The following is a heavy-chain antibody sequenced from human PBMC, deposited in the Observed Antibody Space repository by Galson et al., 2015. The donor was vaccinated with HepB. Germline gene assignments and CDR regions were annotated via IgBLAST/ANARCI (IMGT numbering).Heavy chain of an antibody. J-gene: IGHJ4*02. V-gene: IGHV4-39*01. D-gene: IGHD4-23*01. CDR3: TRSHGGY. Sequence: SETLSLTCTASGDSITSSNFYWGWTRQPPGKGLEWIGSVDYGGRTYYNPSLRGRLSISVDPSKSQFSLRLTSLTAADTAVYYCTRSHGGYWGQGTLVTASP. CDR2: VDYGGRT. CDR1: GDSITSSNFY.